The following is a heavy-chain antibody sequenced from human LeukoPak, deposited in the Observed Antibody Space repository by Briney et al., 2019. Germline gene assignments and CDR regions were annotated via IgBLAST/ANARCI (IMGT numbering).Heavy chain of an antibody. CDR2: IYYSGST. Sequence: SETLSLTCTVSGGSISSYYWSWIRQPPGKGLEWIGYIYYSGSTNYNPSLKSRVTISVDTSKNQFSLKLNAVTAADTAVYYCARGNYYDSRTYYRAFDIWGLGTMVSVSS. V-gene: IGHV4-59*01. J-gene: IGHJ3*02. CDR1: GGSISSYY. CDR3: ARGNYYDSRTYYRAFDI. D-gene: IGHD3-22*01.